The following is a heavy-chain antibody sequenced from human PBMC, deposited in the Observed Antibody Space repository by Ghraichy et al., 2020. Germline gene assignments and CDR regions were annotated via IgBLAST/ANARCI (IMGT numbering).Heavy chain of an antibody. J-gene: IGHJ6*03. CDR3: ARDRGLDGYDFWSGYLPLYYYYYYMDV. D-gene: IGHD3-3*01. V-gene: IGHV1-18*04. CDR1: GYTFTSYG. CDR2: ISAYNGNT. Sequence: ASVKVSCKASGYTFTSYGISWVRQAPGQGLEWMGWISAYNGNTNYAQKLQGRVTMTTDTSTSTAYMELRSLRSDDTAVYYCARDRGLDGYDFWSGYLPLYYYYYYMDVWGKGTTVTVSS.